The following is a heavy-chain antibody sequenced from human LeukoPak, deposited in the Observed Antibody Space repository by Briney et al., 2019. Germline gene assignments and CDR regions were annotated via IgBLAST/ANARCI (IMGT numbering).Heavy chain of an antibody. D-gene: IGHD1-1*01. V-gene: IGHV5-51*01. CDR2: NYPDDFDA. CDR1: GYSFPYFW. J-gene: IGHJ2*01. CDR3: AGLVGRLLVAGTVRYFDL. Sequence: GEALKISCKASGYSFPYFWIGWVREVPGQGLGWMGINYPDDFDARYSQSFQGQVSMSVDRSISTATPQWSSLKASDPAMYYCAGLVGRLLVAGTVRYFDLWGGGALVTVSS.